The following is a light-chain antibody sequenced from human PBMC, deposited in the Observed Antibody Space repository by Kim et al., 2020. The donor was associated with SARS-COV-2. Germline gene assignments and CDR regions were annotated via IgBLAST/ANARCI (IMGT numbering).Light chain of an antibody. Sequence: EIVLTQSPGTLSLSPGERATLACRASQSVSSSLAWYHQKPGQAPRLLIHGASSRTTGIPDRFSGSGSGTDFTLTISRLEPEDFAVYYCQQYGNSPSTFGQGTRLEIK. CDR1: QSVSSS. CDR2: GAS. V-gene: IGKV3-20*01. J-gene: IGKJ5*01. CDR3: QQYGNSPST.